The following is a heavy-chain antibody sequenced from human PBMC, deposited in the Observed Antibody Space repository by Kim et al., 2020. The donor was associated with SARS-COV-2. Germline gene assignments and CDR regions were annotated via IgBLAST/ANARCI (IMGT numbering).Heavy chain of an antibody. D-gene: IGHD2-15*01. CDR2: IMWDSSRV. J-gene: IGHJ6*02. CDR1: GFTVDEHA. CDR3: VKDITPGGADV. Sequence: GGSLRLSCAASGFTVDEHAMHWVRQAPGKGLEWVSAIMWDSSRVGYADSVKGRFTISRDNAKKSLFLQMNSLRPEDTALYYCVKDITPGGADVRGQGTTVTVSS. V-gene: IGHV3-9*01.